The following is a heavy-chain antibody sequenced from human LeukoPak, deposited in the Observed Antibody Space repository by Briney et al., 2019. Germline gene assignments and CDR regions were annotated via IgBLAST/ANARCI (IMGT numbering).Heavy chain of an antibody. J-gene: IGHJ5*02. V-gene: IGHV3-21*01. CDR1: GFTFSSYS. CDR2: ISSSSSYI. Sequence: GGSLRLSCAASGFTFSSYSMNWVRQAPGKGLEWVSSISSSSSYIYYADSVKGRFTISRDNAKNSLYLQMNSLRAEDTAVYYCARSSSGWYPGDYNWFDPWGQGTLVTVSS. CDR3: ARSSSGWYPGDYNWFDP. D-gene: IGHD6-19*01.